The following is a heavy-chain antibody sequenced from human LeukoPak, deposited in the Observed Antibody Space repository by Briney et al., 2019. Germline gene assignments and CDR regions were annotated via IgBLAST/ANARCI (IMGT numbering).Heavy chain of an antibody. CDR2: IYYSGST. V-gene: IGHV4-39*01. Sequence: PPETLSLTCTVSGGSIRSSSHYWGYIRQSPGKGLEWIGSIYYSGSTYYNPSLKRRVTISVDTSKNQFSLKLSSVTAADTAVYYCARVIYRTTVTDWGQGTLVTVSS. D-gene: IGHD4-17*01. CDR3: ARVIYRTTVTD. J-gene: IGHJ4*02. CDR1: GGSIRSSSHY.